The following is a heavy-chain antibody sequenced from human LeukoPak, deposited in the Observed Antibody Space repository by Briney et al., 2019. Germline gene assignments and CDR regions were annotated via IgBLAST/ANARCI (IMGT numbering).Heavy chain of an antibody. CDR1: GGTFSSYA. D-gene: IGHD3-22*01. CDR2: IIPIFGTA. CDR3: ARDSRPVYYYDSSGYLFDY. Sequence: GASVKVSCKASGGTFSSYAISWVRQAPGQGLEWMGRIIPIFGTANYAQKFQGRVTITTDESTSTAYMELSSLRSEDTAVYYCARDSRPVYYYDSSGYLFDYWGQGTLVTVSS. V-gene: IGHV1-69*05. J-gene: IGHJ4*02.